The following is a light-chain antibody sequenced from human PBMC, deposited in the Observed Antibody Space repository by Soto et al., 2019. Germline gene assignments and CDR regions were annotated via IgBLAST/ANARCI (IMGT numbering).Light chain of an antibody. CDR2: DVS. V-gene: IGLV2-14*01. Sequence: QSALTQPASVSGSPGQSITISCSGTSSDVGGYNYVSWYQQHPGKVPKLMIYDVSNRPSAVSNRFSGSKSGNTASLTISGPQAEDEADYYCSSYTSSSTVGVFGTGTKLTVL. CDR3: SSYTSSSTVGV. J-gene: IGLJ1*01. CDR1: SSDVGGYNY.